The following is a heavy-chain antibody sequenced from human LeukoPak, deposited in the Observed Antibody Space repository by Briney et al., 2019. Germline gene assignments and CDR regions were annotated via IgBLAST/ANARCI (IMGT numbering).Heavy chain of an antibody. CDR2: INPNRGGT. Sequence: WASLKVSCKTSGYTFTGYYIHWVQQAPGQALEWMGWINPNRGGTNYAQNFQGTVTMTRDTSISTAYMEMSRLRSDDTAVYYCVRDDVSPWGQGTLVTVSS. V-gene: IGHV1-2*02. J-gene: IGHJ5*02. CDR1: GYTFTGYY. CDR3: VRDDVSP.